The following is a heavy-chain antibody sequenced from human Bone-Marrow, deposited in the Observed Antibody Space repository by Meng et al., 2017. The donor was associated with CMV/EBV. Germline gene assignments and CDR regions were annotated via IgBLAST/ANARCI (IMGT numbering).Heavy chain of an antibody. V-gene: IGHV3-23*01. J-gene: IGHJ4*02. CDR1: GLTFSSYG. D-gene: IGHD3-16*01. CDR2: ISGGGGRT. Sequence: LSCAASGLTFSSYGMSWVRQAPGKGLEWVSGISGGGGRTYYVDSVKGRFTISRDNSKNTLYLKMNSLRAEDTAVYYCAKGEGEGFDYWGQGTLVTVSS. CDR3: AKGEGEGFDY.